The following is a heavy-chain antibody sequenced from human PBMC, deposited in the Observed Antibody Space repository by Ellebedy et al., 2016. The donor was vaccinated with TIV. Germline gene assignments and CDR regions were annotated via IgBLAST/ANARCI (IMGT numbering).Heavy chain of an antibody. CDR2: ISAYNGNT. J-gene: IGHJ4*02. V-gene: IGHV1-18*01. Sequence: ASVKVSCKASVYTFTSYGISWARQAPGQGLEWMGWISAYNGNTNYEQKLQGRVTMTTDTSTSTAYMELRSLRSDDTAVYYCASDGGGSGYNNTFDYWGQGTLVTVSS. D-gene: IGHD5-18*01. CDR1: VYTFTSYG. CDR3: ASDGGGSGYNNTFDY.